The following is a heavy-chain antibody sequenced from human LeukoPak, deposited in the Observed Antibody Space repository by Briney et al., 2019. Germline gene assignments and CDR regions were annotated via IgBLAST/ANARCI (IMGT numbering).Heavy chain of an antibody. D-gene: IGHD5-12*01. CDR3: VRDGGVSGYDLLDY. Sequence: GGSLRLSCAASGFTFSNYWMTWVRQAPGKGLEWVAHINQDGSEEHYMDSAKARFTISRDNAKNSLSLQMNSLRAEDTAMYYCVRDGGVSGYDLLDYWGQGTLVTVSS. V-gene: IGHV3-7*01. CDR1: GFTFSNYW. J-gene: IGHJ4*02. CDR2: INQDGSEE.